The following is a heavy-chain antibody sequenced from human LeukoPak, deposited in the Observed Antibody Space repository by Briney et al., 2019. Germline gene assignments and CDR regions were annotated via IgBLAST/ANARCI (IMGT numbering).Heavy chain of an antibody. Sequence: SETLSLTCTVSGDSISSTNYYWGWIRQPPGKGLEWIGSIYYSGSTYYDPSLKSRVTISVDTSKNQFSLKLSSVTAADTAVYYCARDVRGAQRARVLWFGESPEDNWFDPWGQGTLVTVSS. D-gene: IGHD3-10*01. CDR3: ARDVRGAQRARVLWFGESPEDNWFDP. J-gene: IGHJ5*02. CDR1: GDSISSTNYY. V-gene: IGHV4-39*07. CDR2: IYYSGST.